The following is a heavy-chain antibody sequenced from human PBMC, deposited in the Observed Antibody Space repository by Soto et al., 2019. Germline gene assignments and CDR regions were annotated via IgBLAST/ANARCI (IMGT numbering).Heavy chain of an antibody. CDR1: GGSISSGDYY. V-gene: IGHV4-61*08. D-gene: IGHD3-9*01. CDR2: IYYSGST. CDR3: ARAYPSYYDILTGWRPMAFDI. J-gene: IGHJ3*02. Sequence: PSETLSLTCTVSGGSISSGDYYWSWIRQPPGKGLEWIGYIYYSGSTNYNPSLKSRVTISVDTSKNQFSLKLSSVTAADTAVYYCARAYPSYYDILTGWRPMAFDIWXQGTMVTVSS.